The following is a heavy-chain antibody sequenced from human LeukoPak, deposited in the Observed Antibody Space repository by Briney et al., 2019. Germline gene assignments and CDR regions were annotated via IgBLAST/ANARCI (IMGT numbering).Heavy chain of an antibody. Sequence: GGSLRLSCAASGFTFSSYSMNWVRQAPGKRLEWVSSISSSSSYIYYADSVKGRLTISRDNAKNSLYLQMNSLRAEDTAVYYCARGLSGYCSSTSCPSGYWGQGTLVTVSS. V-gene: IGHV3-21*01. CDR3: ARGLSGYCSSTSCPSGY. D-gene: IGHD2-2*01. CDR2: ISSSSSYI. CDR1: GFTFSSYS. J-gene: IGHJ4*02.